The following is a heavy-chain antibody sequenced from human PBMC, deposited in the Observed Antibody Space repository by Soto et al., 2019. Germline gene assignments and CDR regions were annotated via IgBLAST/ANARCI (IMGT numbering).Heavy chain of an antibody. D-gene: IGHD2-8*01. CDR2: INPKSGGT. CDR1: GYSFTDYH. J-gene: IGHJ6*02. CDR3: ARGDSTDCSNGVCSFFYNHDMDV. Sequence: SVKGPCKASGYSFTDYHIHWVRQAPGQGLEWLGRINPKSGGTSTAQKFQGWVTMTTDTSISTASMELTRLTSDDTAIYYCARGDSTDCSNGVCSFFYNHDMDVWGQGTTVTVSS. V-gene: IGHV1-2*04.